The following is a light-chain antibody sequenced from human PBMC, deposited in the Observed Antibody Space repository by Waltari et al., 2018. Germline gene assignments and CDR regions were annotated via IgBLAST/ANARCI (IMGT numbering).Light chain of an antibody. CDR1: NIGSIS. J-gene: IGLJ2*01. CDR2: DNN. Sequence: SYVLTQPPSVSVAPGQTARITCGKKNIGSISVHWYQQKPGQAPVLVIYDNNDRPSGIPERFSGSNSGNTATLTISRVDAGDEADYYCQVWDTSSIYPVVFGGGTELTVL. V-gene: IGLV3-21*02. CDR3: QVWDTSSIYPVV.